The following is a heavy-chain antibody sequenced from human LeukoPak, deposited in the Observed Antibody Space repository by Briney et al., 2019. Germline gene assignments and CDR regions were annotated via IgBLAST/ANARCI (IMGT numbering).Heavy chain of an antibody. CDR1: GYTFTSYD. J-gene: IGHJ4*02. CDR2: MNPNSGNT. CDR3: ARLRFQIVPAAIYRRFDY. D-gene: IGHD2-2*02. Sequence: ASVKVSCKASGYTFTSYDINWVRQATGQGLEWMGWMNPNSGNTGYAQKFQGRVTMTRNTSISTAYMELSSLRSEDTAVYYCARLRFQIVPAAIYRRFDYWGQGTLVTVSS. V-gene: IGHV1-8*01.